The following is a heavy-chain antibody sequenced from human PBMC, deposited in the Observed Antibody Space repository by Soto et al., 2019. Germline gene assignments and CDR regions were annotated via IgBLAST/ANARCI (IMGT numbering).Heavy chain of an antibody. CDR3: AKVGSSWYVDY. J-gene: IGHJ4*02. Sequence: QVQLVESGGGVVQPGRSLRLSCADSGLTFSSYGMHWVRQAPGKGLEWVAVISYDGSKKYYADAVKGRLTISRDNSKNTHYLQMNSLGAEVTAVYYWAKVGSSWYVDYWGQGTLVTVSS. CDR2: ISYDGSKK. V-gene: IGHV3-30*18. CDR1: GLTFSSYG. D-gene: IGHD6-13*01.